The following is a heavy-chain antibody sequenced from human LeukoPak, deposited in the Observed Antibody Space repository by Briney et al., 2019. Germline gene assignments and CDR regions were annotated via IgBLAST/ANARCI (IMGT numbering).Heavy chain of an antibody. D-gene: IGHD4-17*01. CDR2: ISYDGSNK. V-gene: IGHV3-30*04. Sequence: GRSLRLSCAASGFTFSSYAMHWVRQAPGKGLEWVAVISYDGSNKYYADSVKGRFTISRDNSKSTLYLQMNSLRAEDTAVYYCARDLDGDYPIYWGQGTLVTVSS. CDR1: GFTFSSYA. CDR3: ARDLDGDYPIY. J-gene: IGHJ4*02.